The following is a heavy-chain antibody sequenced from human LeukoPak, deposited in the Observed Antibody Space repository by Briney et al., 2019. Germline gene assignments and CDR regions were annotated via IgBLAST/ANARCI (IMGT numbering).Heavy chain of an antibody. D-gene: IGHD3-9*01. J-gene: IGHJ4*02. Sequence: GGSLRLSCAASGFPLRDCYMRWIRQAPARGLEWVSYISSSSSYTNYADSVKGRFTISRDNAKNSLYLQMNSLRAEDRAVYYCARTYYDILLLDYWGQGTLVTVSS. CDR2: ISSSSSYT. CDR1: GFPLRDCY. CDR3: ARTYYDILLLDY. V-gene: IGHV3-11*06.